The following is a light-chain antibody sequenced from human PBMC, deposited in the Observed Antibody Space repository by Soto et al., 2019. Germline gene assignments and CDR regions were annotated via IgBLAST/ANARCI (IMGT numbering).Light chain of an antibody. CDR3: HQYGNFPWT. CDR1: QSVSSSY. Sequence: EIVLTQSPGTLSLSPGQRATLSCRASQSVSSSYLAWYQQKPGHAPRLLIYGASSRATGIPDRFSGGGSGTDFPLTISRLEPEDFAVYFCHQYGNFPWTFAQGTKVEIK. V-gene: IGKV3-20*01. J-gene: IGKJ1*01. CDR2: GAS.